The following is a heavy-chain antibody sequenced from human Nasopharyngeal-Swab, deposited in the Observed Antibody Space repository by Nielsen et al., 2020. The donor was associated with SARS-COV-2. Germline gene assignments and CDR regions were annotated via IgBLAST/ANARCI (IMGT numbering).Heavy chain of an antibody. D-gene: IGHD3/OR15-3a*01. CDR3: ARGAFGLDHSWFDP. J-gene: IGHJ5*02. Sequence: VKVSCKASGFNFNNYDINWVRQAPGQGLEWMGWMNPKSGEVGYEQKFQGRVTMTRNTATATAYMELSGLRHEDTAVYYCARGAFGLDHSWFDPWGQGTLVTVSS. V-gene: IGHV1-8*01. CDR2: MNPKSGEV. CDR1: GFNFNNYD.